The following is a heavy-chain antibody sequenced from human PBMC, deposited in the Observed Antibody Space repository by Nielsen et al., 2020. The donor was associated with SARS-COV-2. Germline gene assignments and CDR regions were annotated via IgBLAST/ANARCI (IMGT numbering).Heavy chain of an antibody. Sequence: GESLKISCAASGFTFSSYSMNWVRQAPGKGLEWVSSISSSSSYIYYADSVKGRFTISRDNAKNSLYLQMNSLRAEDTAVYYCARVEAVARYEGYWGQGTLVTVSS. D-gene: IGHD6-19*01. CDR1: GFTFSSYS. J-gene: IGHJ4*02. CDR2: ISSSSSYI. CDR3: ARVEAVARYEGY. V-gene: IGHV3-21*01.